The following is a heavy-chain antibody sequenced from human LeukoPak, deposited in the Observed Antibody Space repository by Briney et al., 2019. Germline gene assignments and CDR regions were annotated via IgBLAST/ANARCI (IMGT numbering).Heavy chain of an antibody. CDR2: INHSGST. V-gene: IGHV4-34*01. D-gene: IGHD6-19*01. CDR1: GGSFSGYY. CDR3: ASVAVAGTTSGQAFDI. Sequence: SETLSLTCAVYGGSFSGYYWSWIRQPPGKGLEWIGEINHSGSTNYNPSLKSRVTISVDTSKNQFSLKLSSVTAADTAVYYCASVAVAGTTSGQAFDIWGQGTMVTVSS. J-gene: IGHJ3*02.